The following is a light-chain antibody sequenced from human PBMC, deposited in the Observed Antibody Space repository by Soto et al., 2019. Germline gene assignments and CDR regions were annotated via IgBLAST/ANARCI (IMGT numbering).Light chain of an antibody. J-gene: IGLJ1*01. CDR3: QVWDRSSDHYV. CDR2: DDS. CDR1: NTESKS. Sequence: SYELTQPPSVSVAPGQTARITCGGSNTESKSVHWYQQKPGQAPVLAVYDDSDRPSGIPERFSGSNSGNTATLTISGVEAGDEADYYCQVWDRSSDHYVFGTGTKLTVL. V-gene: IGLV3-21*02.